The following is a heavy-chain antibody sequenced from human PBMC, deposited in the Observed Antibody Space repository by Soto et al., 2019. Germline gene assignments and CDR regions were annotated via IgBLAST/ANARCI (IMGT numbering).Heavy chain of an antibody. J-gene: IGHJ5*02. CDR2: IIPMFGTA. Sequence: QEQLVQSGAEVKKPGSSVRVSCKASKGTFNRDAITLVRQVPGQGLEWMGGIIPMFGTADYAQKLQGRVTITEDESTGTAYLELSSLRSEDTAVYYCARRAAVSVTSHWFDPWGQGTLVTVSS. CDR3: ARRAAVSVTSHWFDP. V-gene: IGHV1-69*01. CDR1: KGTFNRDA. D-gene: IGHD6-19*01.